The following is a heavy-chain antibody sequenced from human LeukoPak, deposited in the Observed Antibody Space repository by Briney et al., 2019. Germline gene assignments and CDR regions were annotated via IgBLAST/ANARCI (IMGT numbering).Heavy chain of an antibody. Sequence: GASVKVSCKASGGTFSSYAISWVRQAPGQGLEWMGRIIPIFGIANYAQKFQGRVTITADKSTSTAYMELSSLRSEDTAVYYCARGGNCSSTSCQTYYHYGMDVWGQGTTVTVSS. D-gene: IGHD2-2*01. CDR2: IIPIFGIA. CDR3: ARGGNCSSTSCQTYYHYGMDV. V-gene: IGHV1-69*04. J-gene: IGHJ6*02. CDR1: GGTFSSYA.